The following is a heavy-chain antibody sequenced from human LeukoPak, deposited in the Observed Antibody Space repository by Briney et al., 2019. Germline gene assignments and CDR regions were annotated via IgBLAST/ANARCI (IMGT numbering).Heavy chain of an antibody. CDR2: IHYSGST. Sequence: PSETLSLTCTVSGGSISISSYNWAWVRQPPGKGLEWIGAIHYSGSTYYNPSLKSRVTISVATSKNQSSLKLSSLTAADTAVYYCARHPTGYPSWFDPWGQGVLVTVSS. V-gene: IGHV4-39*01. CDR1: GGSISISSYN. CDR3: ARHPTGYPSWFDP. D-gene: IGHD3-9*01. J-gene: IGHJ5*02.